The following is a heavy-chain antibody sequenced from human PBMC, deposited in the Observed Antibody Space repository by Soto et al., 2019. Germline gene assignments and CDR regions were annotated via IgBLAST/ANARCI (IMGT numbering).Heavy chain of an antibody. D-gene: IGHD6-13*01. CDR3: AKGSGSSWPRNWFDP. CDR2: ISGSGGST. Sequence: PGGSLRLSCAASGFTFSIYAMSWVRQAPGKGLEWVSAISGSGGSTYYADSVKGRFTISRDNSNNTLYVQMNSLRADDTAVYYCAKGSGSSWPRNWFDPWGQGTLVTVSS. V-gene: IGHV3-23*01. J-gene: IGHJ5*02. CDR1: GFTFSIYA.